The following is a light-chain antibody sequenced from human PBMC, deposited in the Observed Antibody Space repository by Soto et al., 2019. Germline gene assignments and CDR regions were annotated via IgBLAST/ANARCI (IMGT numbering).Light chain of an antibody. Sequence: QSVLTQPPSVSDAPRQRVTISCSGSSSNIGNNAVSWYQRLPGKAPKLLIYYDDLVPSGVSDRFAGSKSGTSASLAISGLQSEDEADYYCAAWDDSLNGYVFGTGTKLTVL. CDR2: YDD. J-gene: IGLJ1*01. CDR3: AAWDDSLNGYV. V-gene: IGLV1-36*01. CDR1: SSNIGNNA.